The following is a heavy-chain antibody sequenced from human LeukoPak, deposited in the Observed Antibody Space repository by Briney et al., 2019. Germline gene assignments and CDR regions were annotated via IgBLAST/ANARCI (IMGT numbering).Heavy chain of an antibody. J-gene: IGHJ4*02. CDR2: IFHSGGT. D-gene: IGHD5-18*01. V-gene: IGHV4-39*07. CDR3: ARVGYCCPMRKFDY. CDR1: GGSISSYY. Sequence: SSETLSLTCTVSGGSISSYYWGWIRQPPGKGLEWIGSIFHSGGTYYNPSLKSRVTISIDTSKNQFSLKLSSVTAADTALYYCARVGYCCPMRKFDYWGQGTLVTVSS.